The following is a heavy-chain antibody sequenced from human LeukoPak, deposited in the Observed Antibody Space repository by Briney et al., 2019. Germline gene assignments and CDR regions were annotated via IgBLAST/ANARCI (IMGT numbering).Heavy chain of an antibody. D-gene: IGHD6-19*01. Sequence: SQTLSLTCTVSGGSISSGGYYWSWIRQHPGKGLEWIGYIYYSGSTYYNPSLKSRVTISVDTSKNQFSLKLSCVTAADTAVYYCAREVAVAGTPYYFDYWGQGTLVTVSS. V-gene: IGHV4-31*03. CDR3: AREVAVAGTPYYFDY. CDR2: IYYSGST. J-gene: IGHJ4*02. CDR1: GGSISSGGYY.